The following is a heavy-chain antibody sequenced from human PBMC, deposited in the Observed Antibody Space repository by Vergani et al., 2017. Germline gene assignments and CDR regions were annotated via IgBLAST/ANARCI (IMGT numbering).Heavy chain of an antibody. CDR1: GFTFSTYG. CDR2: ISYDGNNK. V-gene: IGHV3-33*05. Sequence: QVHLVASGGGVVQPGRSLRLSCAASGFTFSTYGMHWVRQAPGKGLEWVAVISYDGNNKEYSDSVKGRFTLSRDNPKKMLYVQMNSLRDEDTGVYYCARDLRLLYNRFDPWGQGTLVTVSS. CDR3: ARDLRLLYNRFDP. D-gene: IGHD1-14*01. J-gene: IGHJ5*02.